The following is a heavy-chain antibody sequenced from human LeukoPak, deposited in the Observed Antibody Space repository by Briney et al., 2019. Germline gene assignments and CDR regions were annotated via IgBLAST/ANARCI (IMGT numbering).Heavy chain of an antibody. CDR2: IKSKTDGGTT. CDR3: TTGPRIAARLIGDYMDV. D-gene: IGHD6-6*01. CDR1: GFTFSNAW. J-gene: IGHJ6*03. Sequence: PGGSLRLSCAASGFTFSNAWMSWVRQAPGKGLEWVGRIKSKTDGGTTDYAAPVKGRFTISRDDSKNTLYLQMNSLKTEDTAVYYCTTGPRIAARLIGDYMDVWGKGTTVTVSS. V-gene: IGHV3-15*01.